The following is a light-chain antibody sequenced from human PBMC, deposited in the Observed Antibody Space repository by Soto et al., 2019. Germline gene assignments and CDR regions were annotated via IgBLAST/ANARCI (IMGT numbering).Light chain of an antibody. Sequence: QAVLTPLASVSPTPRKSAIIPSPGCSCHIAAGYGVHWYQQLPGTAPKLLIYGNSNRPSGVPDRFSGSKSGTSASLAITGLQAEDEAYYYCQSYDSSLSGYVVGTGTKVTVL. J-gene: IGLJ1*01. CDR1: SCHIAAGYG. V-gene: IGLV1-40*01. CDR3: QSYDSSLSGYV. CDR2: GNS.